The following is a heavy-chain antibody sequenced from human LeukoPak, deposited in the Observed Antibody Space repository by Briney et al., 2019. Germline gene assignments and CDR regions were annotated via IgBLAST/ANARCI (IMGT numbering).Heavy chain of an antibody. D-gene: IGHD3-3*01. CDR3: AQQLRFVEWLLGY. V-gene: IGHV3-30*02. CDR2: IRYDGSNK. Sequence: GGSLRLSCAASGFTFSSYGMHWVRQAPGKGLEWVAFIRYDGSNKYYADSVKGRFTISRDNSKNTLYLQMNSLRAEDTAVYYCAQQLRFVEWLLGYWGQGTLVTVSS. CDR1: GFTFSSYG. J-gene: IGHJ4*02.